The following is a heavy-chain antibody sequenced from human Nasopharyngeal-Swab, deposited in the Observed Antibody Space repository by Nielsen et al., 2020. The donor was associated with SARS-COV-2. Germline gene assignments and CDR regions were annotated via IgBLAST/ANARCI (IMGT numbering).Heavy chain of an antibody. V-gene: IGHV3-48*01. Sequence: GESLKISCAASGFTLSTYSMDWVRQVPGKGLEWVAHIGTSSTPIYYADSVRGRFSISRDNAKNSLYLQMNSLRAEDTTVYYCARGGWYFDFWGRGTLVTVSS. CDR3: ARGGWYFDF. CDR1: GFTLSTYS. CDR2: IGTSSTPI. J-gene: IGHJ2*01. D-gene: IGHD3-16*01.